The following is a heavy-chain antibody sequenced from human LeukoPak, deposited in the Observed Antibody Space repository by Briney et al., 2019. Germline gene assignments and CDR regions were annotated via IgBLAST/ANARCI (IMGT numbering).Heavy chain of an antibody. CDR1: GGTFSSYA. Sequence: SVKVSCKASGGTFSSYAISWVRQAPGQGLEWMGRVIPILGIANYAQKFQGRVTITADKSTSTAYMELSSLRSEDTAVYYCASDYSNSFDYWGQGTLVTGSS. D-gene: IGHD4-11*01. CDR2: VIPILGIA. J-gene: IGHJ4*02. V-gene: IGHV1-69*04. CDR3: ASDYSNSFDY.